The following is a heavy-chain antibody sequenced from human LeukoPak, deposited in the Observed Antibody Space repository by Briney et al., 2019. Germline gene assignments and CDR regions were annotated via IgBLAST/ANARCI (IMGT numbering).Heavy chain of an antibody. J-gene: IGHJ3*02. CDR2: INHSGST. CDR1: GGSFSGDY. D-gene: IGHD3-9*01. CDR3: ARGTTLVNYDILTGYLDDAFDI. V-gene: IGHV4-34*01. Sequence: ETLSLTCAVYGGSFSGDYWSWIRQPPGKGLEWIGEINHSGSTNYNPSLKSRVTISVDTSKNQFSRKLSSVTAADTAVYYCARGTTLVNYDILTGYLDDAFDIWGQGTMVTVSS.